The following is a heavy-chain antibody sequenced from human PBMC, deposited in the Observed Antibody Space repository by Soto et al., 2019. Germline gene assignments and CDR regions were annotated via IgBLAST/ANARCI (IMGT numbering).Heavy chain of an antibody. J-gene: IGHJ4*02. V-gene: IGHV4-30-2*01. CDR2: IYHSGST. Sequence: TLSLTCAGSGWSNSRDRYSRSWIQQPPGKGLEGIGYIYHSGSTYYNPSLKSRVTISVDRSKNQFSLKLSSVTAADTAVYYCASAHMVRGSPFDYWGQGTLVTVSS. CDR1: GWSNSRDRYS. D-gene: IGHD3-10*01. CDR3: ASAHMVRGSPFDY.